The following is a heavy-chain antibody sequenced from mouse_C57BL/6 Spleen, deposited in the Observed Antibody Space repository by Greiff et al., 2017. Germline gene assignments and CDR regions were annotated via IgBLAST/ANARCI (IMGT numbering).Heavy chain of an antibody. CDR1: GFSLTSYG. CDR2: IWRGGSK. CDR3: ARNFYDGYPWFAY. J-gene: IGHJ3*01. D-gene: IGHD2-3*01. V-gene: IGHV2-2*01. Sequence: VQLQESGPGLVQPSQSLSITCTVSGFSLTSYGVHWVRQSPGKGLEWLGVIWRGGSKDYNAAFISRLSISKDNSKSQVFFKMNSLQADDTAIYYCARNFYDGYPWFAYWGQGTLVTVSA.